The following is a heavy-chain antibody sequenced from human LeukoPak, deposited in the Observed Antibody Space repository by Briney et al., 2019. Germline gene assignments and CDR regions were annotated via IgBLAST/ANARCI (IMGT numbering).Heavy chain of an antibody. CDR1: GGSISSYY. CDR3: ARQGGGFWYFDP. Sequence: SETLSLTCTVSGGSISSYYWSWIRQPPGKGLEWIGYIYYSGSTNYNPSLKSRVTISVDTSKNQFSLKLSSVTAADTAVYYCARQGGGFWYFDPWGRGTLVTVSS. D-gene: IGHD6-25*01. V-gene: IGHV4-59*08. CDR2: IYYSGST. J-gene: IGHJ2*01.